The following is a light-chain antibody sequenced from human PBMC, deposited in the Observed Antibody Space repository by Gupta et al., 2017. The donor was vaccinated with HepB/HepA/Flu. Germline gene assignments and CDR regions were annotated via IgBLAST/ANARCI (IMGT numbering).Light chain of an antibody. CDR2: QDT. Sequence: SYEWTQPPSVSVSPGQTASITCSGDKLGNRYVCWYQQKPGQSPMLVIYQDTQRPSGIPERFSGSNSGNTATLTISGTQAMDEDDYYCQAWDSGTVVFGGGTKLTVL. J-gene: IGLJ2*01. V-gene: IGLV3-1*01. CDR1: KLGNRY. CDR3: QAWDSGTVV.